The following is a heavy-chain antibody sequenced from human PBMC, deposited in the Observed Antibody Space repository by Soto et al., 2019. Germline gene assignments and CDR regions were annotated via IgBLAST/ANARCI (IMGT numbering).Heavy chain of an antibody. D-gene: IGHD6-6*01. V-gene: IGHV2-5*02. J-gene: IGHJ4*02. CDR2: IYWDDDN. Sequence: KSGPTLVNPTQTLTLTCTFSGFSLSTSGVGVGWIRQPPGKALEWLALIYWDDDNRYSPSLQSRLTITKDTSKNQVVLTMTNMYPVETATYYVAVLIECRSSSFFYCWRWGTLFTVSS. CDR1: GFSLSTSGVG. CDR3: AVLIECRSSSFFYC.